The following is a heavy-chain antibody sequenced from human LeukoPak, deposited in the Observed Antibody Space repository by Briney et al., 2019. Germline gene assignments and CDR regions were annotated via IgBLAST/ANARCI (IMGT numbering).Heavy chain of an antibody. CDR3: AASGYDRGTLHVY. J-gene: IGHJ4*02. CDR1: GYTFTSYD. Sequence: ASVKVSCKASGYTFTSYDINWVRQAAGQGLEWTGWMNPNSGDTFYAPKLQGRLTMTRNTFMRTAYLELSSLRSEDTALYYCAASGYDRGTLHVYWGQGTLVTVSS. V-gene: IGHV1-8*01. CDR2: MNPNSGDT. D-gene: IGHD5-12*01.